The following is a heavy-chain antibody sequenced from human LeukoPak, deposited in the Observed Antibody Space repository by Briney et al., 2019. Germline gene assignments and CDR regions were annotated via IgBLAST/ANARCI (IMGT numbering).Heavy chain of an antibody. CDR3: AGDGPRYCSGGICYSDH. J-gene: IGHJ4*02. CDR2: ISAHNDNT. D-gene: IGHD2-15*01. CDR1: GYTFTRNG. V-gene: IGHV1-18*01. Sequence: ASLKVSCKASGYTFTRNGITWVRQAPGQGLEWMGWISAHNDNTKYAQKLQGRVTMTTETSTNTAYMELRSLTSDDTAGCYCAGDGPRYCSGGICYSDHWGQGTLVTVSS.